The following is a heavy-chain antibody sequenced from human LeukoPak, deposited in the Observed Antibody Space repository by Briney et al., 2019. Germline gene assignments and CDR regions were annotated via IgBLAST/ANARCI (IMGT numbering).Heavy chain of an antibody. V-gene: IGHV3-23*01. Sequence: RGSLRLSCAASGFTFSSYAMSWVRQAPGKGLEWVSGISGSGSSTYYADSVKGRFTISRDNSKNTLYLQMNTLRPEDTAVYYCTKGDYDILTALDYWGQGTLVTVSS. CDR2: ISGSGSST. D-gene: IGHD3-9*01. J-gene: IGHJ4*02. CDR1: GFTFSSYA. CDR3: TKGDYDILTALDY.